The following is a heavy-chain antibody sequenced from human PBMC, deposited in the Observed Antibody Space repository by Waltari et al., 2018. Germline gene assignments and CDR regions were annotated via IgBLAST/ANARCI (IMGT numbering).Heavy chain of an antibody. J-gene: IGHJ4*02. D-gene: IGHD3-10*01. CDR3: ANPMAH. CDR2: CRVSGGST. Sequence: EVQLLESGGGLVQPGGSLRLSCAASGFTFSSYAMSWVRQAPGKGVGWVSACRVSGGSTYYAAAGKGRFTISRDSSKTTLYLQMNSLRAEDTAVYYCANPMAHWGQGTLVTVSS. CDR1: GFTFSSYA. V-gene: IGHV3-23*01.